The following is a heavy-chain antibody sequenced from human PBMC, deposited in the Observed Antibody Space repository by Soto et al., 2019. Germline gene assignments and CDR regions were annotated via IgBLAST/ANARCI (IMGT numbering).Heavy chain of an antibody. J-gene: IGHJ3*02. D-gene: IGHD2-2*01. Sequence: SVKVSCKASGGTFSSYTISWVRQAPGQGLEWMGRIIPILGIANYAQKFQGRVTITADKSTSTAYIELSSLRSEDTAVYYCARARIVVVPAAMDAFDIWGQGTMVTVSS. CDR2: IIPILGIA. CDR3: ARARIVVVPAAMDAFDI. CDR1: GGTFSSYT. V-gene: IGHV1-69*02.